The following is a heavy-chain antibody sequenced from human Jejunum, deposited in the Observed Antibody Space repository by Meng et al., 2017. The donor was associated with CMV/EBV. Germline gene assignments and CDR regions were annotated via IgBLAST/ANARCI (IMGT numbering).Heavy chain of an antibody. Sequence: QVQHPESGPGLMTPSATLSLNCTVSGDASPGHYYNWSRQPAGKGLEWIGRVYTSGSTNYSPSLKSRVTMSVDTSMKQLSLKLTSVTAADTAVYYCARASNSAGWYGFDYWGQGTLVTVSS. CDR3: ARASNSAGWYGFDY. CDR1: GDASPGHY. J-gene: IGHJ4*02. V-gene: IGHV4-4*07. D-gene: IGHD6-19*01. CDR2: VYTSGST.